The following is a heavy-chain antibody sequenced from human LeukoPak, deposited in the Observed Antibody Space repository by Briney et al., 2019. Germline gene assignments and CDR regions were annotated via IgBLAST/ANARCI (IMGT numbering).Heavy chain of an antibody. V-gene: IGHV1-8*01. D-gene: IGHD3-22*01. J-gene: IGHJ5*02. CDR2: MNPNSGNT. CDR1: GYTFTSYD. CDR3: ARVWYYYDSSGYPVSEYNWFDP. Sequence: GASVKVSCKASGYTFTSYDINWVRQATGQGLEWMGWMNPNSGNTGYAQKFQGRVTMTRNTSTSTAYMELSSLRSEDTAVYYCARVWYYYDSSGYPVSEYNWFDPWGQGTLVTVSS.